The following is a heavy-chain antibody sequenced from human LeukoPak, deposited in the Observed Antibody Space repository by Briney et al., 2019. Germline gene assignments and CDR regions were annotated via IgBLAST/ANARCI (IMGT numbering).Heavy chain of an antibody. CDR2: ISGSGGST. D-gene: IGHD3-9*01. J-gene: IGHJ4*02. CDR1: GFTFSSYA. V-gene: IGHV3-23*01. Sequence: GGSLRLSCAASGFTFSSYAMSWVRQAPGKGLEWVSAISGSGGSTYYADSVKGRFTISRDNSKNTLYLQMNSLRAEDTAVYYCAKEKGRVRYPPDYLDYWGQGTLVTVSS. CDR3: AKEKGRVRYPPDYLDY.